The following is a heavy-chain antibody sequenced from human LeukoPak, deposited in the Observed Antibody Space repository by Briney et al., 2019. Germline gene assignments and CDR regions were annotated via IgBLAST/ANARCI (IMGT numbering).Heavy chain of an antibody. CDR1: GFTFSSYA. V-gene: IGHV3-30*04. J-gene: IGHJ4*02. Sequence: GGSLRLSCAASGFTFSSYAMHWVRQAPGKGLEWVAVISYDGSNKYYADSVKGRFTISRDNSKNTLYLQMNSLRAEDTAVYYCARTATGERYSGSPVARNHLDYWGQGTLVTVSS. D-gene: IGHD1-26*01. CDR2: ISYDGSNK. CDR3: ARTATGERYSGSPVARNHLDY.